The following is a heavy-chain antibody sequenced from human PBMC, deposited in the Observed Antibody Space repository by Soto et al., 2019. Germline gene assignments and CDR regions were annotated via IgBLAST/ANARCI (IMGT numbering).Heavy chain of an antibody. D-gene: IGHD2-15*01. CDR3: ARGRVVVAAHGERWFDP. CDR2: IYYSGST. V-gene: IGHV4-31*03. CDR1: GGPISSGGYY. Sequence: QVQLQESGPGLVKPSQTLSLTCTVSGGPISSGGYYWSWIRQHPGKGLEWIGYIYYSGSTYYNPSLKSRVTISVDTSKNQFSLKLSSVTAADTAVYYCARGRVVVAAHGERWFDPWGQGTLVTVSS. J-gene: IGHJ5*02.